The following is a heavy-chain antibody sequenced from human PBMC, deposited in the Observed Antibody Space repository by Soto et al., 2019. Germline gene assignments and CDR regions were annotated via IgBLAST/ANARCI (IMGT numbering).Heavy chain of an antibody. CDR2: ISSNGGST. J-gene: IGHJ6*03. Sequence: GGSLRLSCAASGFTFSSYAMHWVRQAPGKGLEYVSAISSNGGSTYYANSVKGRFTISRDNSKNTLYLQMGSMRAEDMAVYYCARDRDFWSGYSPQSNYYYYMDVWGKGTTVTVSS. V-gene: IGHV3-64*01. CDR1: GFTFSSYA. CDR3: ARDRDFWSGYSPQSNYYYYMDV. D-gene: IGHD3-3*01.